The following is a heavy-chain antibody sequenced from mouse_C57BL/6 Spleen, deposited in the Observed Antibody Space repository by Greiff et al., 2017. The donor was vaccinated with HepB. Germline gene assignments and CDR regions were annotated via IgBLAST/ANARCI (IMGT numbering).Heavy chain of an antibody. CDR3: ARESIYDGYFFFDY. Sequence: EVQLVESGGGLVKPGGSLKLSCAASGFTFSSYAMSWVRQTPEKRLEWVATISDGGSYTYYPDNVKGRFTISRDNAKNNLYLQMSHLKSEDTAMYYCARESIYDGYFFFDYWGQGTTLTVSS. CDR2: ISDGGSYT. D-gene: IGHD2-3*01. J-gene: IGHJ2*01. V-gene: IGHV5-4*01. CDR1: GFTFSSYA.